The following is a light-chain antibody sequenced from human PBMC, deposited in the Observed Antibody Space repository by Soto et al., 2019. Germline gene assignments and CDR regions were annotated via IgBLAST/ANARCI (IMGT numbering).Light chain of an antibody. CDR1: QSVSSN. V-gene: IGKV3-15*01. Sequence: EIVMTQSPATLSVSPGERATLSCRASQSVSSNLAWYQQKPGQAPRLLIYVASTRATGIPARFSGSGSGTDFTLTISSLQSEDFAVYYCQQYNNWLTWTFGQGTKVEIK. CDR3: QQYNNWLTWT. J-gene: IGKJ1*01. CDR2: VAS.